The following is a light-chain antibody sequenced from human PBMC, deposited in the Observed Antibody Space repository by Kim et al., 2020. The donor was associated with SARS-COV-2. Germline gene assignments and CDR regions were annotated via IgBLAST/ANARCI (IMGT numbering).Light chain of an antibody. Sequence: DIVMTQSPDSLAVSLGGRATITCKSSQPLLYNLDNKNYLAWYQQKPGQPPKVLIYFASTRESGVPDRFSGSGSGTEFTLTINGLQAEDVAVYYCQQYYGSPLTFGGGTKLEI. CDR2: FAS. CDR3: QQYYGSPLT. V-gene: IGKV4-1*01. J-gene: IGKJ4*01. CDR1: QPLLYNLDNKNY.